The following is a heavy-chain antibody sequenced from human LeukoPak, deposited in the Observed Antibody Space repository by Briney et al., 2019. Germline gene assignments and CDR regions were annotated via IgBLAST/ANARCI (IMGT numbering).Heavy chain of an antibody. Sequence: GASVKVSCKASGYTFTSYGISWVRQAPGQGLEWMGWISAYNGNTNYAQKLQGRVTMTTDTSTSTAYMELSRLRSDDTAVYYCARDSKQLLNYYYYYYMDVWGKGTTVTVSS. CDR3: ARDSKQLLNYYYYYYMDV. CDR1: GYTFTSYG. J-gene: IGHJ6*03. D-gene: IGHD6-6*01. CDR2: ISAYNGNT. V-gene: IGHV1-18*01.